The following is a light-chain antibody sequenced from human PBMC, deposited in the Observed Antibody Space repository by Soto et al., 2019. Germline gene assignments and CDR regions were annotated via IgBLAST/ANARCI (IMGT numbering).Light chain of an antibody. Sequence: EIVMTQSPATLSVSPGERATLSCRASQSVSSNLAWYQQKPGQAPRLLIYGASTRATGIPARFSGSGSGTDFTLHISSLKSEDFAVYYCQQYNNWPPITFGQGTRLEIK. V-gene: IGKV3-15*01. CDR3: QQYNNWPPIT. J-gene: IGKJ5*01. CDR2: GAS. CDR1: QSVSSN.